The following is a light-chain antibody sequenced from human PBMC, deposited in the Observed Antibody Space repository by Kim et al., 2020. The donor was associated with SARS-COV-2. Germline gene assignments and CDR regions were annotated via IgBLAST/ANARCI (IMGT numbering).Light chain of an antibody. CDR3: QSYDSSNHVV. CDR1: SGSIASNY. V-gene: IGLV6-57*03. Sequence: KTVTISCNRSSGSIASNYVQWYQQRPGSAPTTVIYEDNQRPSGVPDRFSGSIDSSSNYASLTISGLKTEDEADYYCQSYDSSNHVVFGGGTQLTVL. CDR2: EDN. J-gene: IGLJ2*01.